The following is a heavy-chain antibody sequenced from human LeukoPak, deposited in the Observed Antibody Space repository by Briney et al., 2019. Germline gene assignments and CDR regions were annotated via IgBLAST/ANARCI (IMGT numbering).Heavy chain of an antibody. CDR2: INQGGSEK. V-gene: IGHV3-7*04. Sequence: PGGSLRLSCAASGFTFSTSWMSWVRQAPGRGLEWLANINQGGSEKYYVDSVRGRFTISRDNAENSLFLQMNSLRAEDTAAYYCARLTNSGYYWLFDYWGQGTLVTVSS. J-gene: IGHJ4*02. D-gene: IGHD3-22*01. CDR3: ARLTNSGYYWLFDY. CDR1: GFTFSTSW.